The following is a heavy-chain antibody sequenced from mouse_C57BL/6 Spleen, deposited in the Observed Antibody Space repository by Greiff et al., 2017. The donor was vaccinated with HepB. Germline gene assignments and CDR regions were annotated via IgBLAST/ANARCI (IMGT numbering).Heavy chain of an antibody. CDR2: ISSGSSTI. Sequence: EVHLVESGAGLVKPGGSLKLSCAASGFTFSDYGMHWVRQAPEKGLEWVAYISSGSSTIYYADTVKGRFTIARDNAKNTLFLQMTSLRSEDTAMYYCARRVQTGTFDYWGQGTTLTVSS. CDR3: ARRVQTGTFDY. CDR1: GFTFSDYG. D-gene: IGHD4-1*01. V-gene: IGHV5-17*01. J-gene: IGHJ2*01.